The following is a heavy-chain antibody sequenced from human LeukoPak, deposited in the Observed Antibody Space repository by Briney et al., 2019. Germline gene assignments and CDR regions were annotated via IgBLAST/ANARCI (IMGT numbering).Heavy chain of an antibody. CDR3: ARGGIAVAGTSGDAFDI. V-gene: IGHV1-69*06. D-gene: IGHD6-19*01. CDR2: IIPIFGTA. CDR1: GGTFISYA. Sequence: ASVKVSCKASGGTFISYAISWVRQAPGQGLEWMGGIIPIFGTANYAQKFQGRVTITADKSTSTAYMELSSLRSEDTAVYYCARGGIAVAGTSGDAFDIWGQGTMVTVSS. J-gene: IGHJ3*02.